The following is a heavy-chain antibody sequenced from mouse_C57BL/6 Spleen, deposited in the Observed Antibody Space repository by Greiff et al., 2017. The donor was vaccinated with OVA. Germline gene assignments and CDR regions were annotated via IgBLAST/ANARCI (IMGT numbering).Heavy chain of an antibody. V-gene: IGHV5-4*01. CDR3: ARDSNYGGGFDY. D-gene: IGHD2-5*01. J-gene: IGHJ2*01. CDR2: ISDGGSYT. Sequence: DVMLVESGGGLVKPGGSLKLSCAASGFTFSSYAMSWVRQTPEKRLEWVATISDGGSYTYYPDNVKGRFTISRDNAKNNLYLQMSHLKSEDIAMYYCARDSNYGGGFDYWGQGTTLTVSS. CDR1: GFTFSSYA.